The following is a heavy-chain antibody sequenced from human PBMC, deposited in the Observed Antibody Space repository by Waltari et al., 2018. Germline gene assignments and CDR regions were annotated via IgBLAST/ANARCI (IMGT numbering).Heavy chain of an antibody. D-gene: IGHD1-1*01. V-gene: IGHV4-38-2*02. CDR3: VGSTMEFFYYYYMDV. J-gene: IGHJ6*03. CDR2: GYHSGST. Sequence: QVQLQESGPGLVKPSETLSLTCTVSAYSITSGYYWGWIRQPPGKGLEWIGSGYHSGSTYYNPSLKSRVTISIDTSKNQFSLKLKSVTAADTAVYYCVGSTMEFFYYYYMDVWGKGTTVTISS. CDR1: AYSITSGYY.